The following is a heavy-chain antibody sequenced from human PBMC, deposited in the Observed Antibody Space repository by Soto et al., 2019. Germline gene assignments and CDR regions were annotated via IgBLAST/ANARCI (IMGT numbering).Heavy chain of an antibody. Sequence: EVQLVESGGGLVQPGGSLRLSCAASGLIFSDYHMDWVRQAPGKGLEWVGRIRRKANSYTTEDAASVKGRFTISRDDSKNSLYLQMNSLQSEDTAVYYWAMLVVWSGGSSGMDVWGQATTVTVSS. V-gene: IGHV3-72*01. D-gene: IGHD3-9*01. CDR2: IRRKANSYTT. CDR1: GLIFSDYH. J-gene: IGHJ6*02. CDR3: AMLVVWSGGSSGMDV.